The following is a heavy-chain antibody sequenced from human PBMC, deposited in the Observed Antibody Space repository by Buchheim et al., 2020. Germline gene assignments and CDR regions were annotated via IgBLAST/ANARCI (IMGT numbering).Heavy chain of an antibody. CDR3: ASHLYDFWSGYRSDY. CDR1: GGSISSSSYY. J-gene: IGHJ4*02. Sequence: QLQLQESGPGLVKPSETLSLTCTVSGGSISSSSYYWGWIRQPPGQGLEWIGSIYYSGSTYYNPSLKSRVTISVDTSKNQFSLKLSSVTAADAAVYYCASHLYDFWSGYRSDYWGQGTL. V-gene: IGHV4-39*01. D-gene: IGHD3-3*01. CDR2: IYYSGST.